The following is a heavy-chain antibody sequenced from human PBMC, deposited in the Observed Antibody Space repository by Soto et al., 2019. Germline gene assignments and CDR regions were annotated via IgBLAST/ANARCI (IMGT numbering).Heavy chain of an antibody. Sequence: SETLSLTCIVSGESISSSSYYWGWIRQPPGKGLEWIGSIYYSGRTCYNPSFKSRVTISIDTSKNQFSLKLSSVTATDTAVYYCARQRTTVVTQAYFDHWGQGALVTVSS. CDR2: IYYSGRT. J-gene: IGHJ4*02. CDR3: ARQRTTVVTQAYFDH. CDR1: GESISSSSYY. V-gene: IGHV4-39*01. D-gene: IGHD2-21*02.